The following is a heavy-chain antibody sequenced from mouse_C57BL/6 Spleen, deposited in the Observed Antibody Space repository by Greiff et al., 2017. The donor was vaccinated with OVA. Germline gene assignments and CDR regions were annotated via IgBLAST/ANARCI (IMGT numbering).Heavy chain of an antibody. V-gene: IGHV5-17*01. CDR2: ISSGSSTI. J-gene: IGHJ1*03. D-gene: IGHD1-1*01. CDR1: GFTFSDYG. CDR3: ARHTITTVVEGYFDV. Sequence: EVQLVESGGGLVKPGGSLKLSCAASGFTFSDYGMHWVRQAPEKGLEWVAYISSGSSTIYYADTVKGRFTISRDNAKNTLFLQMTSLRSEDTAMYYCARHTITTVVEGYFDVWGTGTTVTVSS.